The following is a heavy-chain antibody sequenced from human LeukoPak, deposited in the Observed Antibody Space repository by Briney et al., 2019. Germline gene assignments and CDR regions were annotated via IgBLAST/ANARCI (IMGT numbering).Heavy chain of an antibody. CDR1: GDTFRSYP. CDR3: ARDRSSYGKGHYDF. D-gene: IGHD4-17*01. J-gene: IGHJ4*02. V-gene: IGHV1-69*06. Sequence: SVKVSCKASGDTFRSYPISWVRQAPGQGLEWMGGIIPIFGTSNYAQKFQGRVTITADKSTSTAYMELSSLRSEDTAVYYCARDRSSYGKGHYDFWGQGTLVTVSS. CDR2: IIPIFGTS.